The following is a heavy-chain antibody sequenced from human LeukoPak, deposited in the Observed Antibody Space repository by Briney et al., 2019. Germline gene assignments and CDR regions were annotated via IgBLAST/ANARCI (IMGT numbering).Heavy chain of an antibody. CDR1: GGSFSGYY. Sequence: SETLSLTCAGYGGSFSGYYWSWIRQPPGKGLEWIGEINHSGSTNYNPSLKSRVTISVDTSKNQFSLKLSSVTAADTAVYYCARRRIAARTLDYWGQGTLVTVSS. V-gene: IGHV4-34*01. D-gene: IGHD6-6*01. CDR3: ARRRIAARTLDY. CDR2: INHSGST. J-gene: IGHJ4*02.